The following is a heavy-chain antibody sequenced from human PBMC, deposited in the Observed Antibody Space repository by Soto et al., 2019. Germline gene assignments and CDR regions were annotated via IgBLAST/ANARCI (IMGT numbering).Heavy chain of an antibody. CDR3: ARDGNYYGMDV. D-gene: IGHD1-26*01. CDR1: GGSISTYY. CDR2: IYYSGST. Sequence: SETLSLTCTVSGGSISTYYWTWIRQPPGKGLEWIGYIYYSGSTNYNPSLKSRVTISVDTSKNQFSLKLSSVTAADTAVYYCARDGNYYGMDVWSQGTTVTSP. V-gene: IGHV4-59*01. J-gene: IGHJ6*02.